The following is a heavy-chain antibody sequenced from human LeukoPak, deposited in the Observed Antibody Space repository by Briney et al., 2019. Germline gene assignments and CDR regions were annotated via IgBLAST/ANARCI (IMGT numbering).Heavy chain of an antibody. V-gene: IGHV3-48*03. CDR3: ARETVRNYFDY. J-gene: IGHJ4*02. Sequence: PGESLRLSCAASGFTFSSYEMNWVRQAPGKGLEWVSYISSSGTTIYYADSVKGRFTISRDNAKNSLYLQMNSLRAEDTAVYYCARETVRNYFDYWGQGTLLTVSS. CDR2: ISSSGTTI. D-gene: IGHD4-17*01. CDR1: GFTFSSYE.